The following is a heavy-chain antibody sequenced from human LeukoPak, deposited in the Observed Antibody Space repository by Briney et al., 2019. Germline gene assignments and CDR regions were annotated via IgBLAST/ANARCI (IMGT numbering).Heavy chain of an antibody. CDR1: GFTVSSNY. Sequence: PGGSLRLSCAASGFTVSSNYMSWVRQAPGKGLEWVAVISYDGSNKYYADSVKGRFTISRDNSKNTLYLQMNSLRAEDTAVYYCAKGPAATHWGQGTLVTVSS. J-gene: IGHJ4*02. D-gene: IGHD2-2*01. CDR2: ISYDGSNK. V-gene: IGHV3-30*18. CDR3: AKGPAATH.